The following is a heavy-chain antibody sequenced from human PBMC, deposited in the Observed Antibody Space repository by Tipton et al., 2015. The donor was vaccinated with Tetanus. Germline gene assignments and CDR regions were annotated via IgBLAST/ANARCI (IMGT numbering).Heavy chain of an antibody. Sequence: QLVQSGAEVKKPGASVKVSCKASGYTFTGYYMHWVRQAPGQGLEWMGWINPNSGGTNYAQKFQGRVPMTRDTSISTAYMELSRLRSDDTAVYYCARGRCSSTSCYILGDYWGQGTLVTVSS. D-gene: IGHD2-2*02. CDR3: ARGRCSSTSCYILGDY. CDR1: GYTFTGYY. J-gene: IGHJ4*02. CDR2: INPNSGGT. V-gene: IGHV1-2*02.